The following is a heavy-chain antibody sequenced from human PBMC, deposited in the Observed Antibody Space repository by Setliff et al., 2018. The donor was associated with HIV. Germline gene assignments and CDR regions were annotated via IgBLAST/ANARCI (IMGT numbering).Heavy chain of an antibody. D-gene: IGHD3-9*01. CDR2: INPIFGTA. Sequence: ASVKVSCKASGYTFTSYYMHWVRQAPGQGLEWMGIINPIFGTAHYAQRFQGRVTITADESTNTAYMELSSLISEDTALYYCAKGPPLVISLPDFWGQGTLVTVSS. CDR3: AKGPPLVISLPDF. V-gene: IGHV1-46*01. J-gene: IGHJ4*02. CDR1: GYTFTSYY.